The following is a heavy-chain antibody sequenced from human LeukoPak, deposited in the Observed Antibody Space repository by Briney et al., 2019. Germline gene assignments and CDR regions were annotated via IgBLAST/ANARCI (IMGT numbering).Heavy chain of an antibody. CDR1: GGSISSSNW. CDR2: IYHSGST. V-gene: IGHV4-4*02. J-gene: IGHJ5*02. CDR3: ARRSSSSWYRGWFDP. D-gene: IGHD6-13*01. Sequence: SSETLSLTCAVSGGSISSSNWWSWVRQPPGKGLEWIGEIYHSGSTNYNPSLKSRVTISVDKSKNQFSLKLSSVTAADTAVYYCARRSSSSWYRGWFDPWGQGTLVTVSS.